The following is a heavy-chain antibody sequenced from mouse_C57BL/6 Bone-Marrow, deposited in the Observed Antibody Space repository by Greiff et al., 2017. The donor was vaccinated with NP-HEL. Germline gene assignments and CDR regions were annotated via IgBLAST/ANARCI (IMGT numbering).Heavy chain of an antibody. V-gene: IGHV1-72*01. J-gene: IGHJ1*03. CDR1: GYTFTSYW. Sequence: QVQLKQPGAELVKPGASVKLSCKASGYTFTSYWMHWVKQRPGRGLEWIGRIDPNSGGTKYNEKFKSKATLTVDKPSSTAYMQLSSLTSEDSAVYYCARLYYGSSPYWYFDVWGTGTTVTVSS. D-gene: IGHD1-1*01. CDR2: IDPNSGGT. CDR3: ARLYYGSSPYWYFDV.